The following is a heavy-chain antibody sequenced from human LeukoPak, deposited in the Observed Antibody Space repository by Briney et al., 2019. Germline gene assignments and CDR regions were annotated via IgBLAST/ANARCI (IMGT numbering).Heavy chain of an antibody. CDR1: GGSFSGYY. J-gene: IGHJ5*02. Sequence: SETLSLTCAVYGGSFSGYYWSWIRQPPGKGLEWIGEINHSGSTKYNPSLKSRVTISVDTSKNQFSLKLSSVTAADTAVYYCARGSQHYYDSSGYYHNWFDPWGQGTLVTVSS. V-gene: IGHV4-34*01. CDR3: ARGSQHYYDSSGYYHNWFDP. CDR2: INHSGST. D-gene: IGHD3-22*01.